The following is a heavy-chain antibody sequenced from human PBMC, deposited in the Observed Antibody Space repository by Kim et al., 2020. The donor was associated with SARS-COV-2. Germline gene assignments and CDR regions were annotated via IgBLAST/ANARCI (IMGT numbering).Heavy chain of an antibody. CDR2: ISGSSTTI. V-gene: IGHV3-48*02. Sequence: GGSLRLSCAASGFTFSAYNMNWVRQAPGKGLEWVSYISGSSTTIYYADSVKGRFTISRDTAKNSLSLQMNSLRDEDTAVYYCARDAIATEGGEDWGQGTLVTVSS. D-gene: IGHD6-13*01. J-gene: IGHJ4*02. CDR1: GFTFSAYN. CDR3: ARDAIATEGGED.